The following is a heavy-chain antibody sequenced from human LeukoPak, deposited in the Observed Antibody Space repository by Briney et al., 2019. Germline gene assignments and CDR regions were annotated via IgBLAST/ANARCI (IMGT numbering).Heavy chain of an antibody. Sequence: PGGPLTLPCTASGLAFSYHRLNWVRQPPGKGLEWVGSISSNNSYIDYSASVKGRFTTSRDNTKNSLFLQMNGPRAEGTAVYYCARKQSRVRGVSDFDYWGQGTLVTVSS. CDR1: GLAFSYHR. V-gene: IGHV3-21*01. D-gene: IGHD3-10*01. J-gene: IGHJ4*02. CDR2: ISSNNSYI. CDR3: ARKQSRVRGVSDFDY.